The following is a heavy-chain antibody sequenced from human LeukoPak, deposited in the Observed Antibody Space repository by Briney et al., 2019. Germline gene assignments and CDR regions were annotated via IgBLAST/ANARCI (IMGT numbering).Heavy chain of an antibody. Sequence: PSETMSLTCTVSGGSISSNNYYWDWIRQPPGKGLGWIGSIYYSGSTYYNPSLKSRITISIDTSKNQFSLKLSSVTAADTAVYYCARLGGTISSDWFDPWGQGTLVTVSS. CDR3: ARLGGTISSDWFDP. J-gene: IGHJ5*02. CDR2: IYYSGST. D-gene: IGHD3-9*01. CDR1: GGSISSNNYY. V-gene: IGHV4-39*07.